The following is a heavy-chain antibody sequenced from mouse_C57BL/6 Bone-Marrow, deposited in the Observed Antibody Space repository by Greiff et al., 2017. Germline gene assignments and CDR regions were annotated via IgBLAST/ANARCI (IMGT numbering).Heavy chain of an antibody. CDR3: AIDYYGSSRYAMDD. V-gene: IGHV1-81*01. J-gene: IGHJ4*01. D-gene: IGHD1-1*01. CDR1: GYTFTSYG. Sequence: QVQLQQSGAELARPGASVKLSCKASGYTFTSYGISWVKQRTGQGLEWIGEIYPRSGNTYYNEKFKGKATLTADKSSSTAYMELRSLTSEDSAVYFCAIDYYGSSRYAMDDWGQGTSVTVSS. CDR2: IYPRSGNT.